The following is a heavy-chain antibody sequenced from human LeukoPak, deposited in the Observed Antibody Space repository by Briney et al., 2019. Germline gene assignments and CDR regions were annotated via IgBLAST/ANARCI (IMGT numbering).Heavy chain of an antibody. CDR1: GGTFSSYA. CDR2: IIPIFGTA. D-gene: IGHD3-10*01. Sequence: GASVKVSCKASGGTFSSYAISWVRQAPGQGLEWMGGIIPIFGTANYAQKFQGRVTITADESTSTAYMELSSLRSEDTAVYYCARSPYYYGSGSYGEGRWFDPWGQGTLVTVSS. V-gene: IGHV1-69*13. J-gene: IGHJ5*02. CDR3: ARSPYYYGSGSYGEGRWFDP.